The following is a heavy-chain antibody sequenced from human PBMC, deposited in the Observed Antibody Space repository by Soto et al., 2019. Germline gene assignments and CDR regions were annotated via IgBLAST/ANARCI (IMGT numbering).Heavy chain of an antibody. CDR3: TRDPYGGSRYYFDS. V-gene: IGHV3-33*01. CDR2: IWYDGSNK. Sequence: GSLRLSCAASGFSFSNYAMHWVRQAPGKGLEWVAVIWYDGSNKYYADSVKGRFTISKDNSQTTVYLQMNSLRAEDSAVYYCTRDPYGGSRYYFDSWGQGTLVTVSS. D-gene: IGHD1-26*01. CDR1: GFSFSNYA. J-gene: IGHJ4*02.